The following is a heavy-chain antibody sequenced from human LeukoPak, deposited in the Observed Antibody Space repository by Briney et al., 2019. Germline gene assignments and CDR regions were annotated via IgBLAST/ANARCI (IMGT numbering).Heavy chain of an antibody. J-gene: IGHJ5*02. CDR1: GGSISSSNYY. V-gene: IGHV4-61*02. Sequence: PSETLSLTCTVSGGSISSSNYYWTWIRQPAGKGLVWIGRIYTTGSPSYSPSLKSRVTISVDTSTNQFSLKLTSVSAADTAVYYCTRDRGITTARGVPSWSDPWGQGTLVTVSS. D-gene: IGHD3-10*01. CDR2: IYTTGSP. CDR3: TRDRGITTARGVPSWSDP.